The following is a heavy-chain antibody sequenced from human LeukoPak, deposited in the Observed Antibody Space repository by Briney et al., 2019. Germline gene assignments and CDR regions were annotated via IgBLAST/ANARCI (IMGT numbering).Heavy chain of an antibody. V-gene: IGHV1-2*02. J-gene: IGHJ4*02. CDR2: INPNSGGT. CDR1: GYNFTGYY. Sequence: ASVKVSCKASGYNFTGYYMHWVRQAPGQGLEWMGWINPNSGGTNYAQKFQGRVTMTRDMSISTAYMELSRLRSDDTAVYYCAREAAAAGENYFDYWGQGTLVTVSS. CDR3: AREAAAAGENYFDY. D-gene: IGHD6-13*01.